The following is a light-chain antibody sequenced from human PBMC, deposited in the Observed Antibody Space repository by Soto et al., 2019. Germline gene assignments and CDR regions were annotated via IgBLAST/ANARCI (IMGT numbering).Light chain of an antibody. V-gene: IGKV1-39*01. CDR3: QQTYSNPRT. Sequence: DIQMTQSPSSLSASVGDRVTITCRASQSIRTYLNWYQQKPGKAPKFLIYAASTLQSGVPSRFSGSGSWTYFTLTISSLPPEDFATYYCQQTYSNPRTFGQGTKVEIK. CDR1: QSIRTY. J-gene: IGKJ1*01. CDR2: AAS.